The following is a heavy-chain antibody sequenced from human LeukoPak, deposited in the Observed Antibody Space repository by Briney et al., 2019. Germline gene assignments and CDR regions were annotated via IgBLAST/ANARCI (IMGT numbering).Heavy chain of an antibody. D-gene: IGHD6-13*01. V-gene: IGHV4-59*08. CDR2: IYYSGST. Sequence: SETLSLTCTVSGGSISSYYWSWIRQPPGKGLEWIGYIYYSGSTNYNPSLKSRVTISVDTSKNQFSLKLSSVTAADTAVYYCARHGSSSWSLDYWGQGTLVTVSS. J-gene: IGHJ4*02. CDR3: ARHGSSSWSLDY. CDR1: GGSISSYY.